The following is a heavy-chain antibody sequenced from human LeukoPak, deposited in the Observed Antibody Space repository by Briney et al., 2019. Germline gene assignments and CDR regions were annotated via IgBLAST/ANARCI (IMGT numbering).Heavy chain of an antibody. CDR1: GGSLIPYY. CDR3: ARVDSGTYYMPFDY. D-gene: IGHD1-26*01. CDR2: ISHSGTT. V-gene: IGHV4-59*01. Sequence: PSETLSLTCTVSGGSLIPYYWSWIRQPPGKGLEWIGYISHSGTTNYSPPLPGRATLSVDTSKNQISLSLSSVTAADTAVYFCARVDSGTYYMPFDYWGQGSLVTVSS. J-gene: IGHJ4*02.